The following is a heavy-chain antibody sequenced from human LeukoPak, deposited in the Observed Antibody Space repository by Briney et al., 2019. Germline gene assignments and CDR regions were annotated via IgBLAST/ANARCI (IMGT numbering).Heavy chain of an antibody. V-gene: IGHV3-23*01. Sequence: GGSLRLSCAASGFTFSSYAMSWVRQAPGKGLEWVSAISGSGGSTYYADSVKGRFTISRDNAKNSLYLQMNSLRAEDTAVYYCAREGGTTVVKDDYWGQGTLVTVSS. CDR3: AREGGTTVVKDDY. CDR1: GFTFSSYA. J-gene: IGHJ4*02. CDR2: ISGSGGST. D-gene: IGHD4-23*01.